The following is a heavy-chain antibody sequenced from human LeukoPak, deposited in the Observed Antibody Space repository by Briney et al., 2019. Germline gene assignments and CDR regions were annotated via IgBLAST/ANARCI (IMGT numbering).Heavy chain of an antibody. J-gene: IGHJ4*02. CDR2: ISAYNGNT. V-gene: IGHV1-18*01. CDR1: GYTFTSYG. CDR3: ARDRTGSVRDGLYC. D-gene: IGHD3-9*01. Sequence: GASVKVSCKTSGYTFTSYGFSWVRQAPGQGLEWVGWISAYNGNTNYAQKLQGRVTMSTDTSTSTAYMELRSLSSDDTAVYYCARDRTGSVRDGLYCWGQGTLVTVSS.